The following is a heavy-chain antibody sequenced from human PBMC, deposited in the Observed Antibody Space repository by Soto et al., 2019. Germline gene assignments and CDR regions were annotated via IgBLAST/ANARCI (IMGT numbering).Heavy chain of an antibody. J-gene: IGHJ4*02. V-gene: IGHV3-7*01. CDR3: ARVVGITMVRGVIGRFDH. CDR2: IRQGGSEK. D-gene: IGHD3-10*01. CDR1: GFMFNTYW. Sequence: ESGGGLVQPGGSLRLSCAASGFMFNTYWMSWVRQAPGKGLEWVANIRQGGSEKYYVDSVKGRFIISRDNAKNSLYLQMNSLRAEDTAVYYCARVVGITMVRGVIGRFDHWGQGTLVTVSS.